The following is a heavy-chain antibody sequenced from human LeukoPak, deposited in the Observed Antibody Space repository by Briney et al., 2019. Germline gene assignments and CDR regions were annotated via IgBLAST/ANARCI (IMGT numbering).Heavy chain of an antibody. V-gene: IGHV3-21*01. CDR3: ASGVAAAGTSDWIRIRGIHDRNDAFDI. J-gene: IGHJ3*02. CDR1: GFTFSSYW. D-gene: IGHD6-13*01. CDR2: ISSSSSYI. Sequence: PGGSLRLSCAASGFTFSSYWMNWVRQAPGKGLEWVSSISSSSSYIYYADSVKGRFTISRDNAENSLYLQMNSLRAEDTAVYYCASGVAAAGTSDWIRIRGIHDRNDAFDIWGQGTMVTVSS.